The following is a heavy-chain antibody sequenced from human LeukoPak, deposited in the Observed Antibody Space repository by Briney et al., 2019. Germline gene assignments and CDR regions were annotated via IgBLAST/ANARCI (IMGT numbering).Heavy chain of an antibody. J-gene: IGHJ4*02. V-gene: IGHV5-51*01. Sequence: GESLKISCKGSGYTFTNYWIGWVRQMPGKGLVWMGIIYPGDSHTRYNPSFQGQVTISADKSISTAYLQWSSLKASDTAMYFCARFAYGSDYFPGHYWGQGTLVTVSS. D-gene: IGHD3-22*01. CDR3: ARFAYGSDYFPGHY. CDR2: IYPGDSHT. CDR1: GYTFTNYW.